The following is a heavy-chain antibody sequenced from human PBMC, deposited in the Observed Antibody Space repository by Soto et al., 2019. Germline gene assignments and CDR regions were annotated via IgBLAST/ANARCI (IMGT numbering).Heavy chain of an antibody. D-gene: IGHD3-10*01. V-gene: IGHV3-15*07. CDR1: GFTFSNAW. CDR3: TTGSARLLCARDY. Sequence: PGGSLRLSCAASGFTFSNAWMNWVRQAPGKGLEWVGRIKSKTDGGTTDYAAPVKGRFAISRDDSKNTLYLQMNSLKTEDTAVYYCTTGSARLLCARDYWGQGILVSVSS. CDR2: IKSKTDGGTT. J-gene: IGHJ4*02.